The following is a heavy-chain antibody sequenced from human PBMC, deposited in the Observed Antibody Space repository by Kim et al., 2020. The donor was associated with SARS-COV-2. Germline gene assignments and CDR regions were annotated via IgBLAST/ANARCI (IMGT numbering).Heavy chain of an antibody. CDR2: IYYSGST. V-gene: IGHV4-31*03. Sequence: SETLSLTCTVSGGSISSGGYYWSWIRQHPGKGLEWIGYIYYSGSTYYNPSLKSRVTISVDTSKNQFSLKLSSVTAADTAVYYCARDARPTGFDPWGQGTLVTVSS. CDR1: GGSISSGGYY. J-gene: IGHJ5*02. CDR3: ARDARPTGFDP.